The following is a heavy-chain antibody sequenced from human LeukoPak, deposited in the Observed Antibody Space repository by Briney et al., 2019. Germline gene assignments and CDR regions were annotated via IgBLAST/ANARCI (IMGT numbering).Heavy chain of an antibody. J-gene: IGHJ4*02. CDR1: GFTFSTYA. CDR3: AKDFSQEGSHSVDY. CDR2: ISTGYST. D-gene: IGHD1-26*01. V-gene: IGHV3-23*01. Sequence: GGSLRLSCAASGFTFSTYAMGWVRQAPGKGLEWVSAISTGYSTYYADSVKGRFIISRDNSKNTLFLQMNSLRAEDTAVYYCAKDFSQEGSHSVDYWGQGTLVTVSS.